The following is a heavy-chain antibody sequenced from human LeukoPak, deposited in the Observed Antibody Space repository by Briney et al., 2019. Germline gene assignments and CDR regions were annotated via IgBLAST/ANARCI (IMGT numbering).Heavy chain of an antibody. CDR1: GGSISSSSYY. D-gene: IGHD3-3*01. CDR3: ASSRRYDFWSGCGFGH. CDR2: IYYSGST. V-gene: IGHV4-39*01. J-gene: IGHJ5*02. Sequence: SETLSLTCTVSGGSISSSSYYWGWIRQPPGKGLEWIGSIYYSGSTYYNPSLKSRVTISVDTSKNQFSLKLSSVTAADTAVYYCASSRRYDFWSGCGFGHWGQGTLVTVSS.